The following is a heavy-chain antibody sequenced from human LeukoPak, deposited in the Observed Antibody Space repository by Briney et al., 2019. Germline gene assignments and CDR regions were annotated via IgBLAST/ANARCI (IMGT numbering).Heavy chain of an antibody. J-gene: IGHJ6*03. CDR2: IGSAGDT. D-gene: IGHD1-26*01. CDR1: GFVFSTYD. V-gene: IGHV3-13*01. Sequence: GGSLRLSCAASGFVFSTYDMHWVRQAPGKGLEWVSFIGSAGDTYYPGSVKGRFTISRENAKNSLFLQMNNLRAGYTAVYYCARGGRKWDDYYYYYMDVWGKGTTVTVSS. CDR3: ARGGRKWDDYYYYYMDV.